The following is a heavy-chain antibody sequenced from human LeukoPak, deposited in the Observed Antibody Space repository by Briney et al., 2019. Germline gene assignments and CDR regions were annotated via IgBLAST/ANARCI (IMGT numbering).Heavy chain of an antibody. CDR2: IYSGGST. Sequence: GGSLRLSCAASEFSVGSNYMTWVRQAPGKGLEWVSLIYSGGSTYYADSVKGRFTISRDNSKNTLYLQMNSLRAEDTAVYYCAREKPFYDSSGYYYPIAFDYWGQGTLVTVSS. CDR3: AREKPFYDSSGYYYPIAFDY. D-gene: IGHD3-22*01. J-gene: IGHJ4*02. CDR1: EFSVGSNY. V-gene: IGHV3-66*01.